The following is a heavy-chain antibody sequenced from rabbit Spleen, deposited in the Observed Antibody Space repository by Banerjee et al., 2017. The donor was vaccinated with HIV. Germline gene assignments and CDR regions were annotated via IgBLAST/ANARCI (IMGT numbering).Heavy chain of an antibody. Sequence: QEQLEESGGGLVKPEGSLTLTCKASGVSFNDKDVMCWVRQAPGKGLEWIACIDAGGNSDTYYANWAKGRFTISKTSSTTVTLRMTSLTAADTATYFCARDGAAGNRYYFDLWGPGTLVTVS. CDR2: IDAGGNSDT. J-gene: IGHJ4*01. D-gene: IGHD4-2*01. CDR3: ARDGAAGNRYYFDL. CDR1: GVSFNDKDV. V-gene: IGHV1S45*01.